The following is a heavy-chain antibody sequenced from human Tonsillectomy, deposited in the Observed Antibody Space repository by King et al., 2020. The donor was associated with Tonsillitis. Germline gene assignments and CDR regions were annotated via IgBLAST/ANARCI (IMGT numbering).Heavy chain of an antibody. Sequence: VQLQQWGAGLLKPSETLSLTCAVYGGSFSGYYWSWIRQPPGKGLEWIREINHSGSTNYNPSLKSRVTISVDTSKNQFSLKLSSVTAADTAVYYCAREDYDYVWGSYRPYYFDYWGQGTLVTVSS. V-gene: IGHV4-34*01. CDR3: AREDYDYVWGSYRPYYFDY. CDR1: GGSFSGYY. CDR2: INHSGST. J-gene: IGHJ4*02. D-gene: IGHD3-16*02.